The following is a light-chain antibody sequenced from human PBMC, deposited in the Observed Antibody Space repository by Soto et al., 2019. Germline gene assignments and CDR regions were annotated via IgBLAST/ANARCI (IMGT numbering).Light chain of an antibody. CDR1: QGIRKY. Sequence: DIQMTQSASDMSASVGDRVTITFRASQGIRKYLGWYQQKPGKAPNLLIYKASSLESGVPSRFSGSGSGTEFTLTISSLQPDDFATYYCQQYNSFWTFGQGTKVDI. J-gene: IGKJ1*01. V-gene: IGKV1-5*03. CDR3: QQYNSFWT. CDR2: KAS.